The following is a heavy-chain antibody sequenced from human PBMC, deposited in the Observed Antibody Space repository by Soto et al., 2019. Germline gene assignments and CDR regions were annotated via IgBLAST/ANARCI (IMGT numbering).Heavy chain of an antibody. Sequence: QVQLQESGPGLVKPSETLSLTCTVSGGSISSYYWSWIRQPPGKGLEWIGYIYYSGSTNYNPSLKSRVTISVDTSKNQFSLKLSSVTAADTAVYYCARDKGDCSGTNCYGPWYFDLWGRGTLVTVSS. V-gene: IGHV4-59*01. CDR3: ARDKGDCSGTNCYGPWYFDL. J-gene: IGHJ2*01. CDR1: GGSISSYY. D-gene: IGHD2-2*01. CDR2: IYYSGST.